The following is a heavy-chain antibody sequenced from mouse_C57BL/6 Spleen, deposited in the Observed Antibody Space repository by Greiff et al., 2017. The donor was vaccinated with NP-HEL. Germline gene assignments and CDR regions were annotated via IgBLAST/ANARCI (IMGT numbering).Heavy chain of an antibody. CDR3: ARPYYYGSSSWFAC. D-gene: IGHD1-1*01. Sequence: EVKVVESGGGLVKPGGSLKLSCAASGFTFSDYGMHWVRQAPEKGLEWVAYISSGSSTIYYADTVKGRFTISRDNAKNTLFLQMTSLRSEDTAMYYCARPYYYGSSSWFACWGQGTLVTVSA. CDR2: ISSGSSTI. V-gene: IGHV5-17*01. J-gene: IGHJ3*01. CDR1: GFTFSDYG.